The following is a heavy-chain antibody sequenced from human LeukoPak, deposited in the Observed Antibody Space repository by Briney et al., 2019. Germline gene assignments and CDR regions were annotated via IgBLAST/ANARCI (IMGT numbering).Heavy chain of an antibody. V-gene: IGHV1-8*01. J-gene: IGHJ4*02. Sequence: ASEKLSCKASGYTFTSYDINWVRHGTAQGLEWMGWMNLNSGNTGYAQKFQGRVTMTRNTSISTAYMELSSLRSEDTAVYYCARGSPIVVVVAAILDYWGQGTLVTVSS. CDR1: GYTFTSYD. CDR2: MNLNSGNT. CDR3: ARGSPIVVVVAAILDY. D-gene: IGHD2-15*01.